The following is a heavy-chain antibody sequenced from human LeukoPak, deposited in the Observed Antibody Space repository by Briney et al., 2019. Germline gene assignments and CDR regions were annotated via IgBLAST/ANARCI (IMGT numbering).Heavy chain of an antibody. J-gene: IGHJ4*02. D-gene: IGHD3-10*01. CDR2: IWYDGSNK. V-gene: IGHV3-33*01. Sequence: GGSLRLSCAASGFTFSSYGMHWVRQAPGKGLEWVAVIWYDGSNKYYADSVKGRFTISRDNSKNTLYLQMNSLRAEDTAVYYCARDDGGFGELIDYWGQGTLDTVSS. CDR3: ARDDGGFGELIDY. CDR1: GFTFSSYG.